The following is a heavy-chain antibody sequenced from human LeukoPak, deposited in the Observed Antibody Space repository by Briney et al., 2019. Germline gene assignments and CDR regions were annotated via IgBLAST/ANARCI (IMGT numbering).Heavy chain of an antibody. V-gene: IGHV3-53*01. CDR3: ARETYGDYGWYFDL. CDR2: IYKAGDP. J-gene: IGHJ2*01. Sequence: GGSLRLSCAASGFTVSTNYMTWVRQAPGKGLEWVSVIYKAGDPYNADSVKGRFSISRDNRKNMLYLQMNSLRAEDTAVYYCARETYGDYGWYFDLWGRGTLVTVSS. CDR1: GFTVSTNY. D-gene: IGHD4-17*01.